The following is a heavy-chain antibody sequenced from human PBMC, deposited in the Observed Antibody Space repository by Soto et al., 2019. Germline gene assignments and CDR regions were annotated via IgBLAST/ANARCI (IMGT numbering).Heavy chain of an antibody. J-gene: IGHJ4*02. CDR3: ASGAYYGDIRGY. CDR1: GFIFNNYW. V-gene: IGHV3-74*01. CDR2: INKDGSGT. Sequence: DVQLAESGGGLVQPGGSLRLSCAASGFIFNNYWMHWVRQAPGKGLVWVSRINKDGSGTNYADSVRGRFTISRDNAENTLFLQMISLRVEDTAVYYCASGAYYGDIRGYWGPGTLVTVSS. D-gene: IGHD4-17*01.